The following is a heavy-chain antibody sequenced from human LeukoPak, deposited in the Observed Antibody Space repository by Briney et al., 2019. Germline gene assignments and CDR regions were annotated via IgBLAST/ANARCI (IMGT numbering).Heavy chain of an antibody. CDR2: ISSNSGIK. J-gene: IGHJ4*02. CDR3: ARAYDFWSGPGGY. CDR1: GFTFKSFS. V-gene: IGHV3-48*01. Sequence: GGSLRLSCGGSGFTFKSFSMHWVRQAPGKGLEWVSDISSNSGIKFYADSVKGRFTISRDNAKNSLYLQMNSLRAEDTAVYYCARAYDFWSGPGGYWGQGTLVTVSS. D-gene: IGHD3-3*01.